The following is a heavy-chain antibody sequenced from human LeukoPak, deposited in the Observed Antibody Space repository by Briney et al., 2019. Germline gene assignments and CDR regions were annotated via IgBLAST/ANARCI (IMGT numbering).Heavy chain of an antibody. CDR1: GYTFTSYG. D-gene: IGHD3-9*01. CDR3: AGGGILTGYSR. CDR2: ISAYNGNT. V-gene: IGHV1-18*04. Sequence: ASVKVSCTASGYTFTSYGISWVRQAPGQGVGWMGWISAYNGNTNYAQKLQGRVTMTTDPSTSTAYMELRSVRSDGTAVYYCAGGGILTGYSRWGQGTLVTVSS. J-gene: IGHJ4*02.